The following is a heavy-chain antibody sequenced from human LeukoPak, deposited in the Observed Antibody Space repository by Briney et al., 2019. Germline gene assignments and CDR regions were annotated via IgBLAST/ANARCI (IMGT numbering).Heavy chain of an antibody. Sequence: SETLSLTCAVYGGSFSGYYWSWIRQPPGKGLEWIGEINHSGSTNYNPSLKSRVTISADTSKNQFSLNLRSVTAADTAVYYCARLLSPGWFDPWGQGTLVTVSS. J-gene: IGHJ5*02. CDR2: INHSGST. V-gene: IGHV4-34*01. CDR1: GGSFSGYY. D-gene: IGHD2/OR15-2a*01. CDR3: ARLLSPGWFDP.